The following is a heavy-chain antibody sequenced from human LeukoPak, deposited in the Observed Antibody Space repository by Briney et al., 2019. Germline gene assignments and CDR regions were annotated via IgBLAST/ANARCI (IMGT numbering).Heavy chain of an antibody. V-gene: IGHV3-74*01. CDR1: GFTFSSYW. Sequence: GGSLRLSCAASGFTFSSYWMLWVRQAPGKGLVWVSHINSDGSWTSYADSVKGRFTISKDNAKNTVYLQMNNLRAEDTAVYYCVSFYETYWGRGTLVTVSS. CDR3: VSFYETY. D-gene: IGHD2/OR15-2a*01. CDR2: INSDGSWT. J-gene: IGHJ4*02.